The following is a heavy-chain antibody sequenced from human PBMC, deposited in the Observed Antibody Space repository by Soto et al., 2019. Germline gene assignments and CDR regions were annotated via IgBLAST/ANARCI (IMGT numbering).Heavy chain of an antibody. Sequence: PGGSLRLSCSASGFTFSSYRMNWVRQAPGKGLEWVSSISSSSYYIYYADSVKGRFTISRDNAKNSLYLQMNSLRAEDTAVYYCAGDPPNLKYSSGWYTWFDPWGQGTLVTVSS. V-gene: IGHV3-21*01. J-gene: IGHJ5*02. CDR1: GFTFSSYR. D-gene: IGHD6-19*01. CDR3: AGDPPNLKYSSGWYTWFDP. CDR2: ISSSSYYI.